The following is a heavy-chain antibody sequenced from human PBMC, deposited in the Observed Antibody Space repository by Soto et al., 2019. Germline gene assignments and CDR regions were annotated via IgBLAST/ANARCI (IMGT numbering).Heavy chain of an antibody. CDR2: IHYSGST. Sequence: SETLSLTCTVSGDSISITSYYWGWVRQPPGKGLEWIGSIHYSGSTHYNPSLQSRVTISGDASKKQFSLKLRSVTAADTAVYYCASTKDETLYFDYWGQGTQVTVSS. CDR1: GDSISITSYY. J-gene: IGHJ4*02. D-gene: IGHD2-15*01. CDR3: ASTKDETLYFDY. V-gene: IGHV4-39*01.